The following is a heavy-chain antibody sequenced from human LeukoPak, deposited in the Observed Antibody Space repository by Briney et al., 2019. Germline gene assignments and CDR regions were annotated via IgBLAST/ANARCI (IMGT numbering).Heavy chain of an antibody. V-gene: IGHV3-30*18. Sequence: PGGSLRLSCAASGFTFSSYGMHWVRQAPGKGLEWVAVISYDGSNKYYADSVKGRFTISRDNSKNTLYLQMNSLRAEDTAVYYCAKDTEYSSSSICFGHFDYWGQGTLVTVSS. J-gene: IGHJ4*02. CDR1: GFTFSSYG. CDR2: ISYDGSNK. D-gene: IGHD6-6*01. CDR3: AKDTEYSSSSICFGHFDY.